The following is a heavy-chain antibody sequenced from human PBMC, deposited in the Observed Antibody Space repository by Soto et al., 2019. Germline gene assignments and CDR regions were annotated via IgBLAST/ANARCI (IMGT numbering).Heavy chain of an antibody. CDR1: GGSISSGDYY. J-gene: IGHJ3*02. D-gene: IGHD3-16*02. Sequence: SETLSLTCTVSGGSISSGDYYWSWIRQPPGKGLEWIGYIYYSGSTYYNPSLKSRVTISVDTSKNQFSLKLSSVTAADTAVYYCAGVPGAYDYVWGSYPDAFDIWGQGTMVTVSS. V-gene: IGHV4-30-4*01. CDR3: AGVPGAYDYVWGSYPDAFDI. CDR2: IYYSGST.